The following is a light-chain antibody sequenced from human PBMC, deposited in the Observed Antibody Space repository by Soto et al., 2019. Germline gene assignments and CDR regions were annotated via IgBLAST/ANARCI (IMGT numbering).Light chain of an antibody. CDR2: AAS. CDR3: LQYNDLPLT. V-gene: IGKV3-15*01. Sequence: DIQMTQSPASLSVSLGDRATISCGASQSIGNVLGWYQQKPGQAPKRLIYAASTRQTGIPARFSGSGSGTAFTLTISGLQSEDFAPYYCLQYNDLPLTFGHGTKVDIK. CDR1: QSIGNV. J-gene: IGKJ3*01.